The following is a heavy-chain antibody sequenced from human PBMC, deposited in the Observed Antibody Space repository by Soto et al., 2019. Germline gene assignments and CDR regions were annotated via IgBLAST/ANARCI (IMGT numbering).Heavy chain of an antibody. CDR3: AREGRIEFRSGYYYYYYGMDV. J-gene: IGHJ6*02. V-gene: IGHV1-18*01. CDR1: GYTFTSYG. Sequence: QVQLVQSGAEVKKPGASVKVSCKASGYTFTSYGISWVRQAPGQGLEWMGWISAYNGNTNYAQKLQGRVTMTTDTSTSTAYMELRSLRSDDTAVYYCAREGRIEFRSGYYYYYYGMDVWGQGTTVTVSS. CDR2: ISAYNGNT. D-gene: IGHD6-25*01.